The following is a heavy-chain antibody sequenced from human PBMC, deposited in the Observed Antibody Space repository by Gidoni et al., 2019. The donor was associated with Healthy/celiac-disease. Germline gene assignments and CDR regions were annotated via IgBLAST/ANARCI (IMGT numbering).Heavy chain of an antibody. CDR1: GFTFSSPG. D-gene: IGHD6-13*01. Sequence: QVQLVESGGGVVQPGSALSLSCAASGFTFSSPGMHWVRQAPGKGLEWVAVIWYDGSNKYYADSVKGRFTISRDNSKNTLYLQMNSLRAEDTAVYYCAIYSSSQYYGMDVWGQGTTVTVSS. CDR3: AIYSSSQYYGMDV. J-gene: IGHJ6*02. CDR2: IWYDGSNK. V-gene: IGHV3-33*01.